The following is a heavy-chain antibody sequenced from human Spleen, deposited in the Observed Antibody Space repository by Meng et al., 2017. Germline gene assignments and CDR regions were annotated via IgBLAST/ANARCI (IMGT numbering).Heavy chain of an antibody. CDR3: ARVSPRNYYYYGMDI. CDR2: IYYSGTT. J-gene: IGHJ6*02. V-gene: IGHV4-39*07. Sequence: SETLSLTCTASGGSISITNYYWGWTRQSPGKGLEWIGSIYYSGTTYYNPSLKSLVNISVDTSKNQFSLKLTSVTAADTAVYYCARVSPRNYYYYGMDIWGQGTTVTVSS. CDR1: GGSISITNYY.